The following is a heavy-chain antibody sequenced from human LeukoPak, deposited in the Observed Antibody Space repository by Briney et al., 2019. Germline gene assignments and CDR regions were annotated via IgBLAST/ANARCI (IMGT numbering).Heavy chain of an antibody. CDR2: ISGSGGST. V-gene: IGHV3-23*01. CDR1: GFTFSSYA. D-gene: IGHD3-22*01. J-gene: IGHJ1*01. Sequence: GGSLRLSCAASGFTFSSYAMSWVRQAPGKGLEWVSAISGSGGSTYYADSVKGRFTISRDNSKNTLYLQMNSLRAEDTAVYYCAGSSGYYPKYFQHWGQGTLVTVSS. CDR3: AGSSGYYPKYFQH.